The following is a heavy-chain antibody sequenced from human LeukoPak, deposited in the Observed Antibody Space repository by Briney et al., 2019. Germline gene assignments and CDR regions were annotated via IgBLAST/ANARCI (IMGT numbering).Heavy chain of an antibody. V-gene: IGHV3-49*04. Sequence: PGGSLRLSCTASGFTFGDYAMSCVRQAPGKGLEWVGFIRSKAYGGTTEYAASVKGRFTISRDDSKSIAYLQMNSLKTEDTAVYYCTRLRFLEWLFPDYWGQGTLVTVSS. CDR2: IRSKAYGGTT. D-gene: IGHD3-3*01. CDR3: TRLRFLEWLFPDY. J-gene: IGHJ4*02. CDR1: GFTFGDYA.